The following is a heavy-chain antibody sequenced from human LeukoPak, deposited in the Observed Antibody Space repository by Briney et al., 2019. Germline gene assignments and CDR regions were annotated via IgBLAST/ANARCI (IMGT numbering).Heavy chain of an antibody. D-gene: IGHD4-17*01. CDR3: ARGAGDGDSGLLDY. CDR1: GYTFTSYG. V-gene: IGHV1-18*01. J-gene: IGHJ4*02. Sequence: ASVKLSCKASGYTFTSYGISWLRQAPGQGLEWMGWISAYNGNTNYAQKLQGRVTMTTDTSTSTAYMELRSLRTDDTAVYYCARGAGDGDSGLLDYWGQGTLVTVSS. CDR2: ISAYNGNT.